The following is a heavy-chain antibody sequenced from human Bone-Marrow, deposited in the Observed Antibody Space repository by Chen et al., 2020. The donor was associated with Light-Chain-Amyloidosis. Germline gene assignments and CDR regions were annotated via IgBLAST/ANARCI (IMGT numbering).Heavy chain of an antibody. CDR2: IYYGGST. V-gene: IGHV4-39*01. D-gene: IGHD6-6*01. CDR3: ARLSWGGSSFYYFES. CDR1: GVSISSSGYH. Sequence: QLQLQGSAPGLVKPSEPLSLTCSVPGVSISSSGYHWGWIRQPPGKGLEWIGSIYYGGSTSYNPSLKSRVTISVDTSKNQFSLKLSSMTAADTAVYYCARLSWGGSSFYYFESWGQGTLVTVSS. J-gene: IGHJ4*02.